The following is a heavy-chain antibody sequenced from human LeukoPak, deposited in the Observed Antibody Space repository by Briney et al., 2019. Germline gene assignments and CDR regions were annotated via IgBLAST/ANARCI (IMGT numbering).Heavy chain of an antibody. CDR1: GFTFDDYG. Sequence: SGGSLRLSCAASGFTFDDYGMSWVRQAPGKGLEWVSGINWNGGSTGYADSVKGRFTISRDNAKNSLYLQMNSLRAEDTAVYYCARDKTWRVEMSIIIGYNWFDPWGQGTLVTVSS. J-gene: IGHJ5*02. D-gene: IGHD5-24*01. CDR3: ARDKTWRVEMSIIIGYNWFDP. CDR2: INWNGGST. V-gene: IGHV3-20*04.